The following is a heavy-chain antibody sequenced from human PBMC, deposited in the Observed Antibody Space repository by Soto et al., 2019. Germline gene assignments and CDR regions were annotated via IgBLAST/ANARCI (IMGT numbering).Heavy chain of an antibody. CDR3: ARASLLRDAFDI. CDR2: ISYDGSNK. V-gene: IGHV3-30-3*01. D-gene: IGHD2-15*01. J-gene: IGHJ3*02. Sequence: GGSLRLSCAASGFTFSSYAMHWVRQAPGKGLEWVAVISYDGSNKYYADSVKGRFTISRDNSKNTLYLQMNSLRAEDTAVYYCARASLLRDAFDIWGQGTMVTVSS. CDR1: GFTFSSYA.